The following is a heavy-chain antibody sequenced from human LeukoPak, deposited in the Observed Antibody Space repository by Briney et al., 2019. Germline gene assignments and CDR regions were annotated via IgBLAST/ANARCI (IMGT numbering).Heavy chain of an antibody. CDR1: RFTFSSYG. D-gene: IGHD6-19*01. CDR3: ARGSIAVAVGKYYFDY. J-gene: IGHJ4*02. CDR2: IRYDGSNK. V-gene: IGHV3-30*02. Sequence: GGSLRLSCAASRFTFSSYGMHWVRQAPGKGLEWVAFIRYDGSNKYYADSVKGRFTISRDNSKNTLYLQMNSLRAEDTAVYYCARGSIAVAVGKYYFDYWGQGALVTVSS.